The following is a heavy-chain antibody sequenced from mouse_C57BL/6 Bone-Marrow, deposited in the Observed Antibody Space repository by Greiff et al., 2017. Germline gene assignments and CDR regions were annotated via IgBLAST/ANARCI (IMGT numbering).Heavy chain of an antibody. Sequence: EVQLQQSGPELVKPGASVKMSCKASGYTFTDYNMHWVKQSHGKSLEWIGYINPNNGGTSYNQKFKGKATLTVNKSSSTAYMELRSLTSEDSAVYYCAREGGDYDGAGAYWGQGTLVTVSA. CDR2: INPNNGGT. CDR3: AREGGDYDGAGAY. V-gene: IGHV1-22*01. CDR1: GYTFTDYN. D-gene: IGHD2-4*01. J-gene: IGHJ3*01.